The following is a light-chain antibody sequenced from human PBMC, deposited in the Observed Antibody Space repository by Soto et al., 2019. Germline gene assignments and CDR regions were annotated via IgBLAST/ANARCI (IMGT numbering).Light chain of an antibody. CDR3: QQRTNWSWT. CDR1: QNVRFY. J-gene: IGKJ1*01. CDR2: DAS. Sequence: EIVLTQSPATLSLSPGERATLSCRASQNVRFYLAWYQQKPGQTPRLLIYDASKRASGIPARFSGSGSGTDSTLTISSLEPEDFAVYYCQQRTNWSWTFGRGTKVEVK. V-gene: IGKV3-11*01.